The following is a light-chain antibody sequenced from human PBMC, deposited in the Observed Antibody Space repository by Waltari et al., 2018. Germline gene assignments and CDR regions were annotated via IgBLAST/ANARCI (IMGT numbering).Light chain of an antibody. Sequence: DIQMTQSPSTLSASVGDRVTITCRASQSISSWLAWYQQKPGKAPTLLIYKASSLESGVPSRFSGSGSGTEFTLTISSLQPDDSATYYCQQYNNYWTFGQGTKVEIK. J-gene: IGKJ1*01. CDR3: QQYNNYWT. CDR2: KAS. V-gene: IGKV1-5*03. CDR1: QSISSW.